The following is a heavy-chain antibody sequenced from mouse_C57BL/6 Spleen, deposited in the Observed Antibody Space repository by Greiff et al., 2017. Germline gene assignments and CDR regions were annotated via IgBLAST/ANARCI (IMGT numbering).Heavy chain of an antibody. Sequence: QVQLQQPGAELVRPGSSVKLSCKASGYTFTSYWMDWVKQRPGQGLEWIGNIYPSDSETHYNQKFKDKATLTVDKSSSTAYMQLSSLTSEDSAVYYCARQGFDYDYDGDAMDYWGQGTSVTVSS. CDR3: ARQGFDYDYDGDAMDY. CDR1: GYTFTSYW. V-gene: IGHV1-61*01. J-gene: IGHJ4*01. D-gene: IGHD2-4*01. CDR2: IYPSDSET.